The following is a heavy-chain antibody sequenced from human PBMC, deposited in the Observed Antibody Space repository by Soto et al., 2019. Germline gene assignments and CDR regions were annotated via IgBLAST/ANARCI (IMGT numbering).Heavy chain of an antibody. V-gene: IGHV4-31*03. CDR2: IYYSGST. J-gene: IGHJ4*02. CDR1: GGSISSGGYY. Sequence: PSETLSLTCTVSGGSISSGGYYWSWIRQHPGKGLEWIGYIYYSGSTYYSPSLKSRVTISVDTSKNQFSLKLSSVTAADTAVYYCARVYSYGYLARASLFDYWGQGTLVTAPQ. D-gene: IGHD5-18*01. CDR3: ARVYSYGYLARASLFDY.